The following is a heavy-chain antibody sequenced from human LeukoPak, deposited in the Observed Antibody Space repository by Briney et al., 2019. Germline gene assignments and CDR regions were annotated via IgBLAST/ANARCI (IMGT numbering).Heavy chain of an antibody. CDR1: GFTFSSYS. V-gene: IGHV3-66*01. Sequence: GGSLRLSCAASGFTFSSYSMSWVRQAPGKGLEWVSGISGGGGTYYADSVKGRFTISRDNSKNTLYLQMGSLRAEDMAVYYCARGNYYYYYGMDVWGQGTTVTVSS. J-gene: IGHJ6*02. CDR3: ARGNYYYYYGMDV. CDR2: ISGGGGT.